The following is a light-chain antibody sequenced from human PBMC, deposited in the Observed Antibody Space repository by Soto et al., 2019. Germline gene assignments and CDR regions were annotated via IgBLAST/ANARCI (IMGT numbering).Light chain of an antibody. J-gene: IGLJ2*01. CDR1: SNDVGGYNY. CDR2: DVS. V-gene: IGLV2-8*01. Sequence: QSALTQPPSASGSPGQSVTISCTGTSNDVGGYNYVSWYQQHPGKAPKLMIFDVSKRPSGVPDRFSGSKFGNTASLTVSGLQAEDEADYYCSSYAGSNNFVVFGGGTKLTVL. CDR3: SSYAGSNNFVV.